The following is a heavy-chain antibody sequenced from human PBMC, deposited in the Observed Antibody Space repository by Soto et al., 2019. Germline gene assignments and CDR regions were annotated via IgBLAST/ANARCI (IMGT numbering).Heavy chain of an antibody. V-gene: IGHV4-59*01. CDR2: IYYSGST. D-gene: IGHD2-15*01. Sequence: SETLSLTCTVSGGSISSYYWSWIRQPPGKGLEWIGYIYYSGSTNYNPSLKSRVTISVDTSKNQFSLKLSSVTAADTAVYYCASRITPPDAFDIWGQGTMVTVSS. CDR3: ASRITPPDAFDI. CDR1: GGSISSYY. J-gene: IGHJ3*02.